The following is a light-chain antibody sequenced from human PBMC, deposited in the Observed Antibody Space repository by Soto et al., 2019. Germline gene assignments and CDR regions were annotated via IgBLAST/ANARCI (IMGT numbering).Light chain of an antibody. CDR2: GAS. CDR3: QQYNNWPRT. J-gene: IGKJ1*01. Sequence: EIVMTQSPATLSVSPGERATLSCRARQRINSNLAWYQHKPGQAPRLLIYGASTRATGLPARFSGGASGSDFTLTISSLQSEDSAIYYCQQYNNWPRTFGQGTKVDIK. CDR1: QRINSN. V-gene: IGKV3-15*01.